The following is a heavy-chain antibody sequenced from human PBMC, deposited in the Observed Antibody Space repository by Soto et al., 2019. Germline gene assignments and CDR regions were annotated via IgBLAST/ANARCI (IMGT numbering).Heavy chain of an antibody. CDR2: IYYSGTT. V-gene: IGHV4-39*01. CDR3: ARHFLVDYFDY. J-gene: IGHJ4*02. CDR1: GDSITSNSYF. Sequence: PSETLSLTCTVSGDSITSNSYFWAWIRQPPGKGLEWIGSIYYSGTTYYNQSLKSRVTISVDRSKNQFSLKLSSVTAADTAVYYCARHFLVDYFDYWGQGALVTVS.